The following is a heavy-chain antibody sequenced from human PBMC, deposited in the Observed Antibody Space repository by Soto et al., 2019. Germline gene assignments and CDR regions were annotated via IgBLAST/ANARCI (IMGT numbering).Heavy chain of an antibody. V-gene: IGHV3-30*03. Sequence: GGSLRLSCAASGFTFSSYGMHWVRQAPGKGLEWVAVISYDGSNKYYADSVKGRFTISRDNSKNTLYLQMNSLRAEDTAAYYRASQYYYYYMDVWGKGTTVTVSS. CDR1: GFTFSSYG. CDR2: ISYDGSNK. J-gene: IGHJ6*03. CDR3: ASQYYYYYMDV.